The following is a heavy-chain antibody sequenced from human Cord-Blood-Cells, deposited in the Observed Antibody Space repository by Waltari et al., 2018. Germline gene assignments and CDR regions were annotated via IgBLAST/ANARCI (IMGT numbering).Heavy chain of an antibody. CDR2: FEPEDGET. Sequence: QVQLVQSGAEVKKPGASVKRPCKASGYTLPELSMQRVRPAPGKGLEWMGGFEPEDGETIYAQKFQGRVTMTEDTSTDTAYMELSSLRSEDTAVYYCATDSSSSSWTGVGAFDIWGQGTMVTVSS. D-gene: IGHD6-13*01. CDR3: ATDSSSSSWTGVGAFDI. CDR1: GYTLPELS. V-gene: IGHV1-24*01. J-gene: IGHJ3*02.